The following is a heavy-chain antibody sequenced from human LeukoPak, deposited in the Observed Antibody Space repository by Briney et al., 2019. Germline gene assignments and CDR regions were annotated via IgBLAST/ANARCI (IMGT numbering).Heavy chain of an antibody. CDR1: GYTLTELS. D-gene: IGHD2-15*01. Sequence: ASVKVSCKVSGYTLTELSMHWVRQAPGKGLEWMGGFDPEDGETIYAQKFQGRVTMTEDTSTDTAYMELSSLRSEDTAVYYCATDGIEDCSGGSCYLRVYWGQGTLVTVSS. CDR2: FDPEDGET. CDR3: ATDGIEDCSGGSCYLRVY. V-gene: IGHV1-24*01. J-gene: IGHJ4*02.